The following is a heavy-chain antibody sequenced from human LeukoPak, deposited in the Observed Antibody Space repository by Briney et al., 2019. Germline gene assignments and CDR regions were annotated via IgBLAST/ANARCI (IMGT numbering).Heavy chain of an antibody. CDR2: INHSGST. CDR1: GGSFSGYY. CDR3: ARGRSIGARRVAFDI. D-gene: IGHD6-6*01. V-gene: IGHV4-34*01. J-gene: IGHJ3*02. Sequence: SETLSLTCAVYGGSFSGYYWSWIRQPPGKGLEWIGEINHSGSTNYNPSLKSRVTISVDTSQTKFLLKRSTVNAADTAVYFCARGRSIGARRVAFDICVQGTMVSVSS.